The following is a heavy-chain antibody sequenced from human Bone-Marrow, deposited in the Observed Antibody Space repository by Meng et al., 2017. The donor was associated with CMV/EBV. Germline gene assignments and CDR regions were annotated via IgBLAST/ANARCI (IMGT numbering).Heavy chain of an antibody. V-gene: IGHV3-30-3*02. CDR3: TKHRGRLAATGRDFEY. D-gene: IGHD2-15*01. J-gene: IGHJ4*02. Sequence: GGSLRLSCAAPGFTFSSYAIHWVRQAPGKGLEWVAVSSYDGNNKQYADSVKGRFTISRENSKNTLDLQMNSLRAEDTAVYYCTKHRGRLAATGRDFEYWGQGAQVTVAS. CDR1: GFTFSSYA. CDR2: SSYDGNNK.